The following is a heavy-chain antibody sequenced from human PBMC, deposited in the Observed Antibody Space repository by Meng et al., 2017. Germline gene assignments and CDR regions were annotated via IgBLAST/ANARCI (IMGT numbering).Heavy chain of an antibody. CDR1: GFTFSSYS. Sequence: GGSLRLSCAASGFTFSSYSMNWVRQAPGKGLEWVSSISSSSSYIYYADSVKGRFTISRDNAKNSLYLQMNSLRAEDTAVYYCARDKYYYDSSGPNYYYYGMDVWGQGTTVTAP. J-gene: IGHJ6*02. D-gene: IGHD3-22*01. CDR2: ISSSSSYI. V-gene: IGHV3-21*01. CDR3: ARDKYYYDSSGPNYYYYGMDV.